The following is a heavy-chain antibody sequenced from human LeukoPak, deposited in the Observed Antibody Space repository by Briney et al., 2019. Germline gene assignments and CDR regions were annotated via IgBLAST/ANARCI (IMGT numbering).Heavy chain of an antibody. V-gene: IGHV4-34*01. J-gene: IGHJ4*02. CDR3: ARGYSYGPPFFFDY. CDR2: INHSGST. D-gene: IGHD5-18*01. Sequence: SETLSLTCAVYGGSFSGYYWSWIRQPPGKGLEWIGEINHSGSTNYNPSLKSRVTISVDTSKNQFSLKLSSVTAADTAVYYCARGYSYGPPFFFDYWGQGTLVTVSS. CDR1: GGSFSGYY.